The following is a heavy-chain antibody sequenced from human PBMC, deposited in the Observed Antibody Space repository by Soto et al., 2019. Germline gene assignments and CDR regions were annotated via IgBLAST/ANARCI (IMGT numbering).Heavy chain of an antibody. CDR2: INHSGST. J-gene: IGHJ4*02. CDR3: ARAGGLRAFDY. V-gene: IGHV4-34*01. D-gene: IGHD3-10*01. CDR1: GGSFSGYY. Sequence: QVQLQQWGAGLLKPSETLSLTCAVYGGSFSGYYWSWIRQPPGKGLEWFGEINHSGSTNYNPSLKSRGTISVDTSKNQFSLKLSSVTAADTAVYYCARAGGLRAFDYWGQGTLVTVSS.